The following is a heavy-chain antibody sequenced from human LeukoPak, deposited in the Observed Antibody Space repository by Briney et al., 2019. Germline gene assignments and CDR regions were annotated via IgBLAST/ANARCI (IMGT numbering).Heavy chain of an antibody. D-gene: IGHD6-13*01. V-gene: IGHV3-23*01. CDR1: GFTFSSYA. CDR2: FSGSGGST. Sequence: HAGGSLRLSCAASGFTFSSYAMSWVRQAPGKGLEWVSAFSGSGGSTYYADSVKGRFTISRDNSKNTLYLQMNSLRAEDTAVYYCAKRHSSSWYFWGQGTLVTVSS. CDR3: AKRHSSSWYF. J-gene: IGHJ4*02.